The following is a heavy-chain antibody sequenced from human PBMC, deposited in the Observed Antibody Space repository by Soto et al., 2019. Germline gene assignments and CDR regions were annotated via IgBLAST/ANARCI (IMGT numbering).Heavy chain of an antibody. J-gene: IGHJ4*02. Sequence: GGSLRLSCTASGFTFGDYAMSWVRQAPGKGLEWVGFIRSKAYGGTTEYAASVKGRFTISRDDSKSIAYLQMNSLKTEDTAVYYCTRDPEYYDFWSGYYPSWTLDYWGQGTLVTVSS. CDR1: GFTFGDYA. V-gene: IGHV3-49*04. D-gene: IGHD3-3*01. CDR2: IRSKAYGGTT. CDR3: TRDPEYYDFWSGYYPSWTLDY.